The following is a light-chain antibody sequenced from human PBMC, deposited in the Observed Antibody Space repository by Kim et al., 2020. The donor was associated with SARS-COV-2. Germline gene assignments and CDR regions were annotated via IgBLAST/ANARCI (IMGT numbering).Light chain of an antibody. J-gene: IGLJ3*02. CDR2: HDS. CDR3: QVWDSRTDHWV. V-gene: IGLV3-21*04. CDR1: DLGSKR. Sequence: SYELTQPPSVSVAPGKTATITCGGDDLGSKRVAWYQQTPGQAPVLVMYHDSDRPSGIPERFIGSNSGSPATLTISRVEAGDEADYYCQVWDSRTDHWVFGGGTQLTVL.